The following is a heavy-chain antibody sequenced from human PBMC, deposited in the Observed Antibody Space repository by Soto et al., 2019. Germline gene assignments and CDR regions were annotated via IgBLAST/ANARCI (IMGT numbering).Heavy chain of an antibody. Sequence: GVSLRLSCAASGFSFSKYDMHWVRQPTGKGLEWISAIGTAADPYYSASVEGRFTISRENAKNSLYLQMTSLRAGDTAVYYCAKADSWNAGLDVWGQGTTVTVSS. CDR3: AKADSWNAGLDV. V-gene: IGHV3-13*05. D-gene: IGHD1-1*01. CDR1: GFSFSKYD. CDR2: IGTAADP. J-gene: IGHJ6*02.